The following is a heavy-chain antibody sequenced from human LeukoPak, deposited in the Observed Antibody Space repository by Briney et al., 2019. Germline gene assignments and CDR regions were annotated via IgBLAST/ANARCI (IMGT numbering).Heavy chain of an antibody. J-gene: IGHJ3*02. D-gene: IGHD1-1*01. V-gene: IGHV1-8*03. CDR2: INPKSGNT. CDR3: AREREPPGYPRTDAFDI. Sequence: ASVKVSCKASGYTFTRYDINWVRQATGQGLEWMGWINPKSGNTGYAQKFQGRVTITRDTSISTVYMELSSLRSEDTAVYFCAREREPPGYPRTDAFDIWGQGTMVTVSS. CDR1: GYTFTRYD.